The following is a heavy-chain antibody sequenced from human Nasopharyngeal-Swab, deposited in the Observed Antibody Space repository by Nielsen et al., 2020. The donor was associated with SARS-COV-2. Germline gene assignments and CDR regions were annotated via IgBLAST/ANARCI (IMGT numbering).Heavy chain of an antibody. Sequence: GGSLRLSCAASGFSFSSYGMHWVRQAPGKGLEWVAFIQYDGRKMYYADSLKGRVTISRDTSKNTLYLQMNSLGVEDTAVYYCPEVIGALGISVFDPWGQATLVTVAA. V-gene: IGHV3-30*02. D-gene: IGHD3-16*01. CDR2: IQYDGRKM. CDR3: PEVIGALGISVFDP. CDR1: GFSFSSYG. J-gene: IGHJ5*02.